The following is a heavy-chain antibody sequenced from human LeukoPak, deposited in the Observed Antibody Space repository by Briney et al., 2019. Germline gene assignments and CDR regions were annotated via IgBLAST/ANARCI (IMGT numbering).Heavy chain of an antibody. CDR3: ARGSLWAKDYFDY. J-gene: IGHJ4*02. D-gene: IGHD3-10*01. CDR1: GGSFSGYY. CDR2: IYTSGST. V-gene: IGHV4-59*10. Sequence: SETLSLTCAVYGGSFSGYYWSWIRQPAGKGLEWIGRIYTSGSTNYNPSLKSRVTISVDTSKNQFSLKLSSVTAADTAVYYCARGSLWAKDYFDYWGQGTLVTVSS.